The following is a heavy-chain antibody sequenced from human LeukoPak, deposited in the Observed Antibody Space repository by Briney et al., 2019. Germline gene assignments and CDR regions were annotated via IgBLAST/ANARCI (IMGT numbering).Heavy chain of an antibody. CDR2: ISSSGSTI. D-gene: IGHD2-2*01. CDR3: ARVVVPAAMLGWFDP. Sequence: PGGSLRLSCAASGFTFSSYEMNWVRQAPGKGLEWASYISSSGSTIYYADSVKGRFTISRDNAKNSLYLQMNSLRAEDTAVYYCARVVVPAAMLGWFDPWGQGTLVTVSS. J-gene: IGHJ5*02. V-gene: IGHV3-48*03. CDR1: GFTFSSYE.